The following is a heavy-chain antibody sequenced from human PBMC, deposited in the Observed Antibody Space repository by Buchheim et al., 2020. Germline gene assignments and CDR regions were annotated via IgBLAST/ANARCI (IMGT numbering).Heavy chain of an antibody. D-gene: IGHD3-10*01. J-gene: IGHJ6*02. CDR2: IYYSGTT. CDR3: ARDRFSVTMVRGIIGPLTYAMDV. V-gene: IGHV4-34*11. CDR1: GGSFSGYY. Sequence: QVQLQQWGAGLLKPSETLSLTCAVYGGSFSGYYWSWIRQPPGKGLEWIGYIYYSGTTYYNPSLKSRPTISIDTSKNQFSLKLSSVTAADTAVYYCARDRFSVTMVRGIIGPLTYAMDVWGQGTT.